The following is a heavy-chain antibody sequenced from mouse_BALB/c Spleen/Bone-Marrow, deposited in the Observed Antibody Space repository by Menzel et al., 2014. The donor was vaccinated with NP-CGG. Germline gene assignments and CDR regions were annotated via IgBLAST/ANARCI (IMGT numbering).Heavy chain of an antibody. Sequence: EVQLQQSGTVLARPGAAVKMSCKASGYTFSNYWMHWIKQRPGRGLEWIGTIHPGNSGTTYNQKFKGKAKLTAVTSTSTAYTELSSLTNEDSAVYYCTTLARNNFDYWGQGTTLTVSS. CDR1: GYTFSNYW. CDR2: IHPGNSGT. V-gene: IGHV1-5*01. D-gene: IGHD3-1*01. J-gene: IGHJ2*01. CDR3: TTLARNNFDY.